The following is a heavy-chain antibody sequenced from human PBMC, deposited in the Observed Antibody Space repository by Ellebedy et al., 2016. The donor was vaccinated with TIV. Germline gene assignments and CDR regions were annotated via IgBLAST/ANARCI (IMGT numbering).Heavy chain of an antibody. J-gene: IGHJ4*02. CDR2: IFTSDIT. CDR3: AVVDFC. CDR1: GFAVNSYY. Sequence: GESLKISCAASGFAVNSYYITWARQAPGKGLDWVSVIFTSDITSYADSVRGRFTISRDTYKNTVSLQMNSLRVEDPAIYYCAVVDFCWGQGTLVTVSS. D-gene: IGHD2-15*01. V-gene: IGHV3-53*01.